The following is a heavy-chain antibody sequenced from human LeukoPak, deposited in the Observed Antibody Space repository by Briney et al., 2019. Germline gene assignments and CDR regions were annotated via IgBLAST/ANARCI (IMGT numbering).Heavy chain of an antibody. Sequence: ASVKVSCKASGHIFTSYGISWVRQAPGQGLEWMGWISAYNGNTNYAQKLQGRVTMTTDTSTSTAYMELRSLRSDDTAVCYCARDPTTVTKTFDYWGQGTLVTVSS. V-gene: IGHV1-18*01. CDR1: GHIFTSYG. J-gene: IGHJ4*02. CDR3: ARDPTTVTKTFDY. CDR2: ISAYNGNT. D-gene: IGHD4-17*01.